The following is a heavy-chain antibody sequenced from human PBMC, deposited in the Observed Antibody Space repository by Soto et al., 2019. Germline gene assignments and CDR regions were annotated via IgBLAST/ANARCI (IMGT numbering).Heavy chain of an antibody. V-gene: IGHV3-7*03. Sequence: EVQLVESGGGLVQPGGSLRLSCAASGFTFSSYWMSWVRQAPGKGLEWVANIKQDGSEKYYVDSVKGRFTISRDNAKNSLYLQMNSLRAEDTAVYYCARYPLRNPISVYGMDVWGQGTTVTVSS. CDR2: IKQDGSEK. CDR1: GFTFSSYW. J-gene: IGHJ6*02. CDR3: ARYPLRNPISVYGMDV.